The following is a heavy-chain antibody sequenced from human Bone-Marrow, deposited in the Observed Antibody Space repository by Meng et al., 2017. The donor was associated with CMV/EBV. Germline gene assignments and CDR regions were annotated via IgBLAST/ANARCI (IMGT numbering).Heavy chain of an antibody. CDR2: ISAYNGNT. D-gene: IGHD3-3*01. V-gene: IGHV1-18*01. Sequence: ASVKVSCKASGYTFTSYGISWVRQAPGQGLEWMGWISAYNGNTNYAQKLQGRVTMTTDTSTSTAYMELRSLRSDDTAVYYCARVRDDFWSGWGEGDYGMDVWGQGTTVTGSS. CDR3: ARVRDDFWSGWGEGDYGMDV. CDR1: GYTFTSYG. J-gene: IGHJ6*01.